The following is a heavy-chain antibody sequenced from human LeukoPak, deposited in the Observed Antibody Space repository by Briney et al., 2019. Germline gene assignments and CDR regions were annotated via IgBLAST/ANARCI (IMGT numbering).Heavy chain of an antibody. D-gene: IGHD2-15*01. Sequence: PGGSLRLSCAASGFTFSSYAMSWVRQAPGKGLEWVSAISGSGGSTYYADSVKGRLTISRDNSKNTLYLQMNSLRAEDTAVYYCAKDFGRYCSGGSCFPPDAFDIWGQGTMVTVSS. V-gene: IGHV3-23*01. J-gene: IGHJ3*02. CDR2: ISGSGGST. CDR3: AKDFGRYCSGGSCFPPDAFDI. CDR1: GFTFSSYA.